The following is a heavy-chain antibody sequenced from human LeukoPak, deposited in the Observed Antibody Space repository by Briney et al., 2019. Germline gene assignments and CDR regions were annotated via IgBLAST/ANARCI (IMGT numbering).Heavy chain of an antibody. CDR3: ARWLTT. D-gene: IGHD3-9*01. J-gene: IGHJ5*02. Sequence: SQTLSLTCVISGDSVSNNCASWNWIRQSPSRGLEWLGRTYYRSRWYKDYAVSVKRRITINPDTSKNQFPLQLNSVTPEDTAVCYCARWLTTWGQGTLVPVSS. CDR1: GDSVSNNCAS. V-gene: IGHV6-1*01. CDR2: TYYRSRWYK.